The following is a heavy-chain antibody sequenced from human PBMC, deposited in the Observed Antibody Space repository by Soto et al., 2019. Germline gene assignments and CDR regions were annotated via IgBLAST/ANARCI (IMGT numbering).Heavy chain of an antibody. Sequence: PSETPSLPCTVSGGTISSYDGSWIRQTPGKGLEWIGNIHYNGNTKYSPSLKSRVTMSVDTSKNHFSLKLISVTTADTAVYFCAREGNLGRWIQPLDSWGQGTLVTVSS. CDR2: IHYNGNT. J-gene: IGHJ4*02. CDR3: AREGNLGRWIQPLDS. CDR1: GGTISSYD. V-gene: IGHV4-59*01. D-gene: IGHD2-2*03.